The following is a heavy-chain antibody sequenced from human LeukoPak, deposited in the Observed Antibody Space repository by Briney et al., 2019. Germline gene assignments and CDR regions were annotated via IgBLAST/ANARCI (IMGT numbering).Heavy chain of an antibody. V-gene: IGHV3-23*01. CDR3: AKGRYYHDNSDAFEI. D-gene: IGHD3-22*01. J-gene: IGHJ3*02. CDR2: ISGSGGST. Sequence: GGSLRLSCAASGFTFSSYAISWVRHAPGKGLEWVSAISGSGGSTYYADSVKGRFTISRDNSKNTLYLQMNSLRAEDTAVYQCAKGRYYHDNSDAFEIWGQGTMVTVSS. CDR1: GFTFSSYA.